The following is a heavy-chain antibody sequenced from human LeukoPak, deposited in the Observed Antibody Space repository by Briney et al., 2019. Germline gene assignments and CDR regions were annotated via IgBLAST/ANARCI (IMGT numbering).Heavy chain of an antibody. CDR2: ISSSSSTI. V-gene: IGHV3-48*04. D-gene: IGHD3-9*01. Sequence: GGSLRLSCAASGFTFSAYGMHWVRQAPGKGLEWVSYISSSSSTIYYADSVKGRFTISRDNAKNSLYLQMNSLRAEDTAVYYCARDKRYFDWSFDYWGQGTLVTVSS. J-gene: IGHJ4*02. CDR3: ARDKRYFDWSFDY. CDR1: GFTFSAYG.